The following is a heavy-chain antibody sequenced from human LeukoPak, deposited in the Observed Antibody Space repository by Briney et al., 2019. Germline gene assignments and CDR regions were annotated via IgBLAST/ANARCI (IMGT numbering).Heavy chain of an antibody. J-gene: IGHJ5*02. D-gene: IGHD5-24*01. CDR2: IYYSGGT. CDR1: GGSISSYY. CDR3: ARGQRWLQYPNWFDP. V-gene: IGHV4-59*01. Sequence: SETLSLTCTVSGGSISSYYWSWIRQPPGKGLEWIEYIYYSGGTNYNPSLKSRVTISVDTSKNQFSLKLSSVTAADTAAYYCARGQRWLQYPNWFDPWGQGTLVTVSS.